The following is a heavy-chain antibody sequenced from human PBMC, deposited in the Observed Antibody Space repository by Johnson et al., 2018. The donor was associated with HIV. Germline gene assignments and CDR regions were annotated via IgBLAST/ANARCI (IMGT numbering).Heavy chain of an antibody. J-gene: IGHJ3*02. D-gene: IGHD3-10*01. CDR2: IYSGGST. CDR3: ARGYYGAGSRVFDI. Sequence: QLVESGGGVVRPGGSLRLPCAASGFTFDDYGMSWVRQAPGKGLEWVSVIYSGGSTGYADSVKGRFTISRDNAKNSLYLEMNSLRAEDTAFYYCARGYYGAGSRVFDIWGQGTRVTVSS. V-gene: IGHV3-20*04. CDR1: GFTFDDYG.